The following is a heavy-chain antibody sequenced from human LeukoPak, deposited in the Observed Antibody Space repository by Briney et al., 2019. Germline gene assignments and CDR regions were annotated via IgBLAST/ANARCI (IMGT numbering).Heavy chain of an antibody. Sequence: GGSLRLSCAASGFAVSSYYMSWVRQAPGQGLDWVSILYSGGSAFYSDSVKGRFSISRDNSRNTLYLQMNSLRAEDTAVYYCAKDQDYYYFDYWGQGTLVTVSS. V-gene: IGHV3-66*01. CDR2: LYSGGSA. CDR3: AKDQDYYYFDY. CDR1: GFAVSSYY. D-gene: IGHD2/OR15-2a*01. J-gene: IGHJ4*02.